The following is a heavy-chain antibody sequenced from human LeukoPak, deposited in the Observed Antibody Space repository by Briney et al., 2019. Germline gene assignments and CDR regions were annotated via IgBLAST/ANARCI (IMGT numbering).Heavy chain of an antibody. D-gene: IGHD3-9*01. CDR1: GYSFTSYW. CDR2: IYPGDSDT. J-gene: IGHJ5*02. Sequence: GESLKISCKGSGYSFTSYWIGWVRQMPGKGLEWMGIIYPGDSDTRYSPSFQGQVTISADKSISTAYLQWSSLKASDTAMYYCASMNSNYDIPHGGWFDPWGQGTLVTVSS. CDR3: ASMNSNYDIPHGGWFDP. V-gene: IGHV5-51*01.